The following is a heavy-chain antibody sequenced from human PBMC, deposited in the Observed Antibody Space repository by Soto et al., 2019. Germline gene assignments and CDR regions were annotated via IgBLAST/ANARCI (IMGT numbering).Heavy chain of an antibody. CDR1: GLSLSDYY. Sequence: GSLRLSCAASGLSLSDYYMSWIRQAPGKGLDWVSYISSSSSNTKYADSVKGRITMSLDTSKNQFSLNLGSVTAADTAVYYCTIRRFGVRGVTTMDVWGPGTTVTV. CDR2: ISSSSSNT. J-gene: IGHJ6*02. CDR3: TIRRFGVRGVTTMDV. V-gene: IGHV3-11*06. D-gene: IGHD3-10*01.